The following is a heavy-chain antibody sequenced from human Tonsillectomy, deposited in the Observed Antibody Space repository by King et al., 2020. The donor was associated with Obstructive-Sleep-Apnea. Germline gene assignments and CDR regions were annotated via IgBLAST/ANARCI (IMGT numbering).Heavy chain of an antibody. J-gene: IGHJ3*02. CDR1: GGSFSGYY. V-gene: IGHV4-34*01. CDR2: INHSGST. Sequence: VQLQQWGAGLLKPSETLSLTCAVYGGSFSGYYWSWIRQPPGKGLEWIGEINHSGSTNYNPSLKSRVTISVDTSRNHFSLKLSSVTAADTAVYYCARLGYSSGWYPWGAFDIWGQGTMVTVSS. D-gene: IGHD6-19*01. CDR3: ARLGYSSGWYPWGAFDI.